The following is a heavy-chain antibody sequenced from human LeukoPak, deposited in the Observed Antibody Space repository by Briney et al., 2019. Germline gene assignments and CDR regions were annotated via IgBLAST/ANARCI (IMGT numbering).Heavy chain of an antibody. V-gene: IGHV1-46*01. CDR3: SLAPYSGSYSLPH. Sequence: ASVKVSCKASGYTFTSNYIHWVRQAPGQGLEWMGMIYPRDGSTSYAQKFQGRVTVTRDTSTSTVHMELSGLRSEDTAVYYCSLAPYSGSYSLPHWGQGTLVTVSS. CDR1: GYTFTSNY. D-gene: IGHD1-26*01. J-gene: IGHJ4*02. CDR2: IYPRDGST.